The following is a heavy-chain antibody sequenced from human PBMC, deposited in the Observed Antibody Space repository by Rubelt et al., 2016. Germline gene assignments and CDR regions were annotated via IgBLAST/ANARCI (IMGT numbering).Heavy chain of an antibody. V-gene: IGHV4-59*01. J-gene: IGHJ3*02. Sequence: QVQLQESGPGLVKPSETLSLTCTVSGGSISSNYWSWIRQPPGKGLEWIGYIYYSGSTNYNPSLKSRVTISVETSKNKYSLKLRSVTAADTAVYYCARRPSRDAFDIWGQGTMVTVSS. CDR2: IYYSGST. CDR1: GGSISSNY. CDR3: ARRPSRDAFDI.